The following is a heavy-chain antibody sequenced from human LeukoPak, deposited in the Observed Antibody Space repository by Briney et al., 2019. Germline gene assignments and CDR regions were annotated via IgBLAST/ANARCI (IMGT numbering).Heavy chain of an antibody. CDR2: ISGSGGST. CDR1: GFTFSSYA. D-gene: IGHD3-16*01. CDR3: ATLGPWVGGINHPRVFDY. J-gene: IGHJ4*02. V-gene: IGHV3-23*01. Sequence: GGSLRLSCAASGFTFSSYAMSWVRQAPGKGLEWVSAISGSGGSTYYADSVKGRFTISRDNSKNTLYLQMNSLRAEDRAEYYCATLGPWVGGINHPRVFDYWGQGTLVTVSS.